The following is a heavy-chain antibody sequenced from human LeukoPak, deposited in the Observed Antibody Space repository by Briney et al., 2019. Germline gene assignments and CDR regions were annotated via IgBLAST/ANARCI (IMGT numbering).Heavy chain of an antibody. V-gene: IGHV4-31*03. CDR2: IYYSGST. J-gene: IGHJ6*02. CDR1: GGSISSGGYY. Sequence: SQTLSLTCTVSGGSISSGGYYWSWIRQHPGKGLEWIGYIYYSGSTYYNPSLKSRVTISVDTSKNQFSLKLSSVTAADTAVYYCARGYSTLDYYYYGMDVWGQGTTVTVSS. D-gene: IGHD1-1*01. CDR3: ARGYSTLDYYYYGMDV.